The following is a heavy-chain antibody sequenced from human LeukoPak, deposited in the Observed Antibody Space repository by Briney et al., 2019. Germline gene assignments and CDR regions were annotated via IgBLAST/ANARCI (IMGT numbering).Heavy chain of an antibody. CDR3: ARDKYETSGCFDY. V-gene: IGHV3-11*01. CDR1: EFTLSDYY. D-gene: IGHD3-22*01. CDR2: ISRCGTTI. Sequence: GGSLRLSCAASEFTLSDYYMSWIRKRQGKGLERVSYISRCGTTIYYADSVKGRFTISRDNAKNSLYLQMNSLRADDTAVYFCARDKYETSGCFDYWGQGALVTVSS. J-gene: IGHJ4*02.